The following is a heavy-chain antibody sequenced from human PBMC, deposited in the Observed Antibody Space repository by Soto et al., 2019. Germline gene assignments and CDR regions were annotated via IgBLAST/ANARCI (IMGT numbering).Heavy chain of an antibody. CDR1: GFTCGDSA. Sequence: PGGSLRVCWATAGFTCGDSARSWVRQAPGKGLEWVSFISFSGGNTYYADSVRGRFTISRDNSKNTLYLQMNSLRVEDTAVYYCAKKVPGSNPLDSWGQGALVTVSS. J-gene: IGHJ4*02. CDR2: ISFSGGNT. D-gene: IGHD1-1*01. CDR3: AKKVPGSNPLDS. V-gene: IGHV3-23*01.